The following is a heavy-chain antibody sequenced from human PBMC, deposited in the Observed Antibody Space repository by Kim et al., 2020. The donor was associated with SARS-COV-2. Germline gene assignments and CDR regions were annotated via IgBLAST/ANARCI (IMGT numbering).Heavy chain of an antibody. CDR3: ARDPGYCTNGVCFGAYYYFDY. CDR1: GFTFSSYS. CDR2: ISTSSSYI. D-gene: IGHD2-8*01. J-gene: IGHJ4*02. V-gene: IGHV3-21*01. Sequence: GGSLRLSCAASGFTFSSYSMNWVRQAPGKGLEWVSSISTSSSYIYYADSVKGRFTISRDNAKNSLYLQMNSLRAEDTAVYYCARDPGYCTNGVCFGAYYYFDYWGQGTLVTVSS.